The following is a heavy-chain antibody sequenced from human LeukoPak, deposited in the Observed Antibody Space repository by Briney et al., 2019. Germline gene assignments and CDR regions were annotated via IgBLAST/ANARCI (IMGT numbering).Heavy chain of an antibody. CDR2: IYYSGST. CDR1: GGSISSYY. CDR3: ARGGPLFDYYYYGMDV. D-gene: IGHD6-25*01. V-gene: IGHV4-59*01. J-gene: IGHJ6*02. Sequence: SETLPLTCTVSGGSISSYYWSWIRQPPGKGLEWIGYIYYSGSTNYNPSLKSRVTISVDTSKNQFSLKLSSVTAADTAVYYCARGGPLFDYYYYGMDVWGQGTTVTVSS.